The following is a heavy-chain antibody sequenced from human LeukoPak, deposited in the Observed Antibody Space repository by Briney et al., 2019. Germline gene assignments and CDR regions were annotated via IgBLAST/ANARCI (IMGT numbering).Heavy chain of an antibody. CDR1: GGSISSNSYY. Sequence: SETLSLTCTVSGGSISSNSYYWGWIRQPPGKGLEWIGSIYYSGSTYYNPSLKSRVTISVDTSKNQFSLKLSSVTAADTAVYYCARDVWFGELLYADYWGQGTLVTVSS. J-gene: IGHJ4*02. V-gene: IGHV4-39*07. CDR3: ARDVWFGELLYADY. CDR2: IYYSGST. D-gene: IGHD3-10*01.